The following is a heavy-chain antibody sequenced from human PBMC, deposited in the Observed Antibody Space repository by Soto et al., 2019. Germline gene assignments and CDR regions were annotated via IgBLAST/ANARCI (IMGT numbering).Heavy chain of an antibody. CDR3: ARAVGYLYYYDY. D-gene: IGHD3-22*01. CDR2: IYHSGST. V-gene: IGHV4-30-2*01. Sequence: KTSETLSLTCAVSSGSISSGGYSWSWIRQPPGKGLEWIGYIYHSGSTYYNPSLKSRVTISVDRSKNPFSLKLSSVTAADTAVYYCARAVGYLYYYDYWGQGTLVTVSS. CDR1: SGSISSGGYS. J-gene: IGHJ4*02.